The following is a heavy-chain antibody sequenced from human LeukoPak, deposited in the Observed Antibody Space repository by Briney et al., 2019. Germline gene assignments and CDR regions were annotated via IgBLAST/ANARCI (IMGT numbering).Heavy chain of an antibody. CDR1: GGTFSSYA. J-gene: IGHJ5*02. V-gene: IGHV1-69*13. CDR3: AREHTSDYGGNSLP. Sequence: ASVKVSCKASGGTFSSYAISWVRQAPGQGLEWMGGIIPIFGTANYAQKFQGRVTITADESTSTAYMELSSLRSEDTAVYYCAREHTSDYGGNSLPWGQGTLVTGSS. CDR2: IIPIFGTA. D-gene: IGHD4-23*01.